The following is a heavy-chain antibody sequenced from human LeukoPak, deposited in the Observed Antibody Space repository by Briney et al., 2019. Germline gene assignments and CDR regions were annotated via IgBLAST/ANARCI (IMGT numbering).Heavy chain of an antibody. Sequence: GGSLRLSCAASGFTVSSNYMSWVRQAPGKGLEWVSVIYSGDSTYYADSVKGRFTISRDNSKNTLYLQMNSLRAEDTAVYYCARDPEYSGSYGYWGQGTLVTVSS. D-gene: IGHD1-26*01. CDR2: IYSGDST. V-gene: IGHV3-53*01. CDR1: GFTVSSNY. CDR3: ARDPEYSGSYGY. J-gene: IGHJ4*02.